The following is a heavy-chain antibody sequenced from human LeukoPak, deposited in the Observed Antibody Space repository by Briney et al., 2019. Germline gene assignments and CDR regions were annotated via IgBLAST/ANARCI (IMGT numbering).Heavy chain of an antibody. CDR3: AGAARGDNFGSSH. V-gene: IGHV3-7*01. CDR2: IKYDGSEK. J-gene: IGHJ4*02. Sequence: PGGSLRLSCAASGFIFSTYWMSWVRQAPGKGLEWMANIKYDGSEKYYVDSVKGRFTISRDNAKNSLYLQMTSLRAEDTAVYYCAGAARGDNFGSSHWGQGTLVTVSS. D-gene: IGHD2-21*01. CDR1: GFIFSTYW.